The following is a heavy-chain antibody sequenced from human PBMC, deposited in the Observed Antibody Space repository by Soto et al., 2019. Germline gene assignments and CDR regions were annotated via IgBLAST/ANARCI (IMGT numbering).Heavy chain of an antibody. Sequence: VKVSCKASGYTFSGYYIHWLRQAPGQGLEWMGWINPNSGGTNYAQKFQGRVTVTRDTPTSTAYMELSRLTSDDTAVYYCARSLTEGYCTITGCYTRPLYGMDVWGQGTTVTVSS. J-gene: IGHJ6*02. CDR3: ARSLTEGYCTITGCYTRPLYGMDV. CDR2: INPNSGGT. V-gene: IGHV1-2*02. D-gene: IGHD2-2*02. CDR1: GYTFSGYY.